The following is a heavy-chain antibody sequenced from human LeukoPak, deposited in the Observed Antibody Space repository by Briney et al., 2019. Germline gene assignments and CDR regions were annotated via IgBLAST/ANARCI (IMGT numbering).Heavy chain of an antibody. J-gene: IGHJ6*04. CDR1: GGSISSYY. CDR2: IYYSGST. V-gene: IGHV4-59*01. CDR3: ARNIAAAEFYYYYYGMDV. Sequence: PSETLSLTCTVSGGSISSYYWSWIRQPPGKGLEWIGYIYYSGSTNYNPSLKSRVTISVDTSKNQFSLKLSSVTAADTAVYYCARNIAAAEFYYYYYGMDVWGKGTTVTVSS. D-gene: IGHD6-13*01.